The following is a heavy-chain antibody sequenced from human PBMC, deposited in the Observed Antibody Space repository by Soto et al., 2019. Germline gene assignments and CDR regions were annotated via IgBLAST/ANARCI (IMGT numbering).Heavy chain of an antibody. D-gene: IGHD2-2*01. CDR3: VKENLCSSTSCFAFDI. V-gene: IGHV3-64D*06. J-gene: IGHJ3*02. CDR1: GFTFSSYA. CDR2: ISSNGGST. Sequence: GGSLRLSCSASGFTFSSYAMHWVRQAPGKGLEYVSAISSNGGSTYYADSVKGRFTISRDNSKNTLYLQMSSLRAEDTAVYFCVKENLCSSTSCFAFDIWGQGTMVTVSS.